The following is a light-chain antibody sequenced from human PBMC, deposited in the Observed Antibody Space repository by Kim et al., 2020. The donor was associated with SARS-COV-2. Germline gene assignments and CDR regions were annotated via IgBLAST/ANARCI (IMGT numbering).Light chain of an antibody. CDR1: ISNIGSHS. V-gene: IGLV1-47*01. CDR2: RND. CDR3: VARDDTLSGFL. J-gene: IGLJ1*01. Sequence: ELTQPPSASGTPGQRVTISCSGSISNIGSHSVYWYQQFPGTAPKLLIYRNDQRPSGVPDRFSGSKSGTSASLAISGLRSADEADYYCVARDDTLSGFLFGGGTKVTVL.